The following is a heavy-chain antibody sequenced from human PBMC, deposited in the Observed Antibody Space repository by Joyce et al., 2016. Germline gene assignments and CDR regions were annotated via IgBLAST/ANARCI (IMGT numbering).Heavy chain of an antibody. CDR1: GFTFSTYS. J-gene: IGHJ3*02. V-gene: IGHV3-48*01. Sequence: EVQLVESGGGLVQPGGSLIRSCAASGFTFSTYSMNWLHQAPGKGLEWVSYISSSNSITYYADSVKGRLTISRENAKNSLYLQMNRLRAEDTAVYYCAGDSGSYSGATAILGQGTMVTVSS. CDR3: AGDSGSYSGATAI. CDR2: ISSSNSIT. D-gene: IGHD1-26*01.